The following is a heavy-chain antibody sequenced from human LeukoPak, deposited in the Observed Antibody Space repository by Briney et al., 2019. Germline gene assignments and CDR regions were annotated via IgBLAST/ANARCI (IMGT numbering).Heavy chain of an antibody. Sequence: PGGSLRLSCAASGFSFTIYSMNWVRQAPGKGLEWVSSISGSSSYMYYADSVKGRFTISRDNAKKSLYLQMNSLRAEDTAVYYCASGVNYFDYWGQGTLVTVSS. CDR2: ISGSSSYM. CDR3: ASGVNYFDY. CDR1: GFSFTIYS. V-gene: IGHV3-21*01. J-gene: IGHJ4*02. D-gene: IGHD3-3*01.